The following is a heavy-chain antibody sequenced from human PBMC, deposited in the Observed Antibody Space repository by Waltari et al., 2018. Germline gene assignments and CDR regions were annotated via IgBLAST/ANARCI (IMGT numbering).Heavy chain of an antibody. CDR3: ARDRDGSGSLFDY. CDR2: IYYSGNT. D-gene: IGHD3-10*01. CDR1: GGSISSGGYY. V-gene: IGHV4-31*03. J-gene: IGHJ4*02. Sequence: QVQLQESGPGLVKPSQTLSLTCTVSGGSISSGGYYWSWIRQHPGKGLEWIGYIYYSGNTDSNPSLKSRVTISVDTSKNQFSLKLSSVTAADTAVYYCARDRDGSGSLFDYWGQGTLVTVSS.